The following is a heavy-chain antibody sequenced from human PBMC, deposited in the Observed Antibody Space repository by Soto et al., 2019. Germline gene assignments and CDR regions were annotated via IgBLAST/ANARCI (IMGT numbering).Heavy chain of an antibody. J-gene: IGHJ6*02. CDR3: ARDAPRGIADYYYGMDV. CDR1: GYTFTSYG. D-gene: IGHD2-21*01. Sequence: ASVKVSCKASGYTFTSYGISWVRQAPGQGLEWMGWISAYNGNTNYAQKLQGSVTMTTDTSTSTAYMELRSLRSADTAVYYCARDAPRGIADYYYGMDVWGQGTPVTVSS. V-gene: IGHV1-18*01. CDR2: ISAYNGNT.